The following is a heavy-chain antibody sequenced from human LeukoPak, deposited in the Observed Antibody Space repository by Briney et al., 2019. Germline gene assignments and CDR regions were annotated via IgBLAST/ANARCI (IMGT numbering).Heavy chain of an antibody. CDR3: ARGRMVRGVIIVPRYYFDY. CDR2: INHSGST. D-gene: IGHD3-10*01. J-gene: IGHJ4*02. V-gene: IGHV4-34*01. CDR1: GGSFSGYY. Sequence: SETLCLTCAVYGGSFSGYYWSWIRQPPGKGLEWIGEINHSGSTNYNPSLKSRVTIPVDTSKNQFSLKLSSVTAADTAVYYCARGRMVRGVIIVPRYYFDYWGQGTLVTLSS.